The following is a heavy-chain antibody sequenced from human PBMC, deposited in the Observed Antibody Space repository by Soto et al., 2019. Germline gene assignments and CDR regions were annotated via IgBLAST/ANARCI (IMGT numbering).Heavy chain of an antibody. J-gene: IGHJ2*01. CDR2: VFYDGSP. CDR3: VRTVGSSWFFDL. V-gene: IGHV4-39*01. Sequence: QLRQSGPGLVKPPETLSLTCSVSGASITSGDYYWGWVRQSPGKGLEWIGSVFYDGSPYYNPSLQSRVTLSVDTSRNQFSLKLNSATVADTAVYYCVRTVGSSWFFDLWGRGTLLTVSS. D-gene: IGHD3-10*01. CDR1: GASITSGDYY.